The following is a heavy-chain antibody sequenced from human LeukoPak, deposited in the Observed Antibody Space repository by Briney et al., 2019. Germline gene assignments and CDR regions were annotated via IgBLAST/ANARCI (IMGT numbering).Heavy chain of an antibody. CDR3: ARLGCSSTSCFDY. J-gene: IGHJ4*02. CDR1: GISFSEYG. CDR2: ILYDGSNQ. D-gene: IGHD2-2*01. V-gene: IGHV3-30*03. Sequence: TGGSLRLSCAASGISFSEYGMHWIRQAPGKGLEWVAAILYDGSNQDYVDSVKGRFTISRDNSKNTLYLQVNSLRAEDTAMYYCARLGCSSTSCFDYWGQGTLVTVSS.